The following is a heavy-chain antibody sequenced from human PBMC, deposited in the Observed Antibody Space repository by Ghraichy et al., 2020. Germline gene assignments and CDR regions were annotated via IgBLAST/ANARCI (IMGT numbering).Heavy chain of an antibody. D-gene: IGHD5/OR15-5a*01. Sequence: ESLNISCAASGFTFSDSWMSWVRQAPGKGLEWVANINPDGSGKNFVDSVKGRFTISRDNAKNSLYLQMNSLRAEDTAVYYCARQSTSAGYAVDIWGQGTMVTVSS. CDR1: GFTFSDSW. CDR2: INPDGSGK. V-gene: IGHV3-7*01. J-gene: IGHJ3*02. CDR3: ARQSTSAGYAVDI.